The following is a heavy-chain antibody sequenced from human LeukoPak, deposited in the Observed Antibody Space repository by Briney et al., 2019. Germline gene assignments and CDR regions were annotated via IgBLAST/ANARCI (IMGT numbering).Heavy chain of an antibody. CDR3: ARHWEMTSVTYFDY. D-gene: IGHD4-17*01. Sequence: SETLSLTCTVSGGSITSSRHYWGWIRQPLGKGLEWIGAISNSGGTYYIPSLRSRLTISVDTSKNQLSLKLSSVTAADTAVYYCARHWEMTSVTYFDYWGQGTLVTVSS. CDR1: GGSITSSRHY. CDR2: ISNSGGT. V-gene: IGHV4-39*01. J-gene: IGHJ4*02.